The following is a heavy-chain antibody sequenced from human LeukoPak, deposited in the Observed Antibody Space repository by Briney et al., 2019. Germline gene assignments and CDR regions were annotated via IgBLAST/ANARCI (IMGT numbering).Heavy chain of an antibody. V-gene: IGHV3-33*06. J-gene: IGHJ5*02. CDR3: AKRGRPWDLEP. CDR2: ISYDGSTK. CDR1: GFTFSSYA. D-gene: IGHD3-16*01. Sequence: GGSLRLSCGASGFTFSSYAMHWVRQAPGKGLEWVAVISYDGSTKYYADSVKGRFTISRDNSKNTVYLQMNNLRAEDTAVYYCAKRGRPWDLEPWREGPLVTVSS.